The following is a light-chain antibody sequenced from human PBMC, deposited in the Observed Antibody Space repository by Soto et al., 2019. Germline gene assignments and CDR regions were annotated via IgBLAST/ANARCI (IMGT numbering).Light chain of an antibody. J-gene: IGKJ1*01. CDR2: AAS. CDR3: PQSYSTPWT. CDR1: QSMRTY. V-gene: IGKV1-39*01. Sequence: DLQMTQSPTSLCASVGDRVIITSRSCQSMRTYLNWYQQRPGKAPNLLIQAASSLQSGVPSRFSGSGSGTDFTLTISSLQPEDFATYDCPQSYSTPWTSGQGTTV.